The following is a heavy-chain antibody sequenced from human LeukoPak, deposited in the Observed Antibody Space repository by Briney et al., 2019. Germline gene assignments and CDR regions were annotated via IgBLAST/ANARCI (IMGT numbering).Heavy chain of an antibody. D-gene: IGHD2-2*01. CDR3: ARIGSSTWAKPLHFDY. CDR2: IWCDGTNK. Sequence: GGSLRLSCAASGFTFSNYALHWVRQSPRKGLEWVALIWCDGTNKYYADSVKGRFTISRDNSKNTVYLQMNSLGVDDTAVYYCARIGSSTWAKPLHFDYWGQGTLFTVSS. J-gene: IGHJ4*02. V-gene: IGHV3-33*01. CDR1: GFTFSNYA.